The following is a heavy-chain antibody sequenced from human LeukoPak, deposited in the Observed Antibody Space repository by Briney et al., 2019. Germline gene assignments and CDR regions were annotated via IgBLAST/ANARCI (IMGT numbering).Heavy chain of an antibody. CDR2: INPNSGGT. V-gene: IGHV1-2*02. CDR1: GYTFTGYY. D-gene: IGHD5-18*01. J-gene: IGHJ4*02. CDR3: ARGEYTYGYDY. Sequence: SVKDSCKASGYTFTGYYMHWVRPAPGQGREWMGWINPNSGGTNSAQKFQGKVTMTRGASISTAYMELSRLTSDDTAVYYCARGEYTYGYDYWGQGTLVTVSS.